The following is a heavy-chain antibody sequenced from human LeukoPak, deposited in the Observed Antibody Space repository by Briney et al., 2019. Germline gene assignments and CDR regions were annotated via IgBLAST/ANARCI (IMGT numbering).Heavy chain of an antibody. V-gene: IGHV4-59*12. Sequence: SETLSLTCTVSGASISSFYWSWIRQPPGKGLEWVGYIHYSGNTNYNPSLKTRVTISVDTSKNQFSLKLSSVTAADTAVYYCARVEPGSYYNPFDYWGQGTLVTVSS. J-gene: IGHJ4*02. CDR1: GASISSFY. CDR2: IHYSGNT. CDR3: ARVEPGSYYNPFDY. D-gene: IGHD3-10*01.